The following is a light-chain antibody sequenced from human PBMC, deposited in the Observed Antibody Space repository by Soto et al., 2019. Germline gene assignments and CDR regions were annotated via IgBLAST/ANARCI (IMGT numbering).Light chain of an antibody. V-gene: IGLV1-51*01. CDR2: DNN. J-gene: IGLJ2*01. CDR3: GTWDSSLSAVV. Sequence: QAVVTQPPSVSAAPGQKVTISCSGGSSNIGNNYVSWYQQLPGTAPKLLIYDNNKRPSGIPDRFSGSKSGTSATLGITGLQTGDEADYYCGTWDSSLSAVVFGGGTKRTVL. CDR1: SSNIGNNY.